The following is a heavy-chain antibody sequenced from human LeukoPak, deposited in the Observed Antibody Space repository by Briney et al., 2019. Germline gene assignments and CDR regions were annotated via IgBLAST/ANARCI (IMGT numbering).Heavy chain of an antibody. CDR1: GFTFSSYS. V-gene: IGHV3-21*01. Sequence: GGSLRLSCAASGFTFSSYSMNRVRQAPGKGLEWVSSISSSSSYIYYADSVKGRFTISRDNAKNSLYLQMNSLRAEDTAVYYCARETDTAMADDAFDIWGQGTMVTVSS. D-gene: IGHD5-18*01. J-gene: IGHJ3*02. CDR3: ARETDTAMADDAFDI. CDR2: ISSSSSYI.